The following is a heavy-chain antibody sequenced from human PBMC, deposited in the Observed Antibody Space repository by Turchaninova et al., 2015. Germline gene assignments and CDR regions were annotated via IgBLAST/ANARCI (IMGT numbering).Heavy chain of an antibody. CDR2: ISYDGSNK. Sequence: QVQLVESGGGVVEPGRSLRLSCAASGFTVRSFAMHWVRQAPGKGLEWVAVISYDGSNKYYADSVKGRFTISRDNSKNTLYLQMNSLRAEDTAVYYCARDYAAMATDYYYGMDVWGQGTTVTVSS. CDR3: ARDYAAMATDYYYGMDV. CDR1: GFTVRSFA. J-gene: IGHJ6*02. V-gene: IGHV3-30*04. D-gene: IGHD5-18*01.